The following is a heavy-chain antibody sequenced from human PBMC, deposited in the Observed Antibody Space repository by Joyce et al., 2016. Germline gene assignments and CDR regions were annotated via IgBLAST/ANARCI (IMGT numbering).Heavy chain of an antibody. CDR2: IYSGGDT. J-gene: IGHJ4*02. V-gene: IGHV3-53*01. CDR3: ARVPGFH. CDR1: GFTVSNNY. Sequence: EVQLVESGGGLIQPGGSLRLSCAASGFTVSNNYMTWVRQALGKGLEWVSFIYSGGDTYYADSVKGRFTISRDKNTLYLQMNSLRVEDTAVYYCARVPGFHWGQGTLVTVSS.